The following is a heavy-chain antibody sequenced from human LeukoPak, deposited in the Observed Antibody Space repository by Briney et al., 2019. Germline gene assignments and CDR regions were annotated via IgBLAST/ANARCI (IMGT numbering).Heavy chain of an antibody. CDR1: GFTFSSYA. CDR3: ARGGSIAARPIDY. Sequence: QTGGSLRLSCAASGFTFSSYAMHWVRQAPGKGLEYVSAISSNGGSTYYANSVKGRFTIPRDNSKNTLFLQMGSLRAEDMAVYYCARGGSIAARPIDYWGQGTLVTVSS. J-gene: IGHJ4*02. V-gene: IGHV3-64*01. CDR2: ISSNGGST. D-gene: IGHD6-6*01.